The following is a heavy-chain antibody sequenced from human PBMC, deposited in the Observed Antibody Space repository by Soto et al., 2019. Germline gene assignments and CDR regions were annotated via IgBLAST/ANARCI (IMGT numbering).Heavy chain of an antibody. D-gene: IGHD3-3*01. CDR1: GFTFRSYW. CDR3: ARGDFNSGDL. Sequence: EVQLVESGGGLVQPGGSLRLSCVASGFTFRSYWMSWVRQAPGKGLEWVANINEDESEKNYVDSVKGRFTISRDNAKNSLYLQMNSLRAEDTAMYFCARGDFNSGDLWGQGTLVTVSP. J-gene: IGHJ5*02. CDR2: INEDESEK. V-gene: IGHV3-7*05.